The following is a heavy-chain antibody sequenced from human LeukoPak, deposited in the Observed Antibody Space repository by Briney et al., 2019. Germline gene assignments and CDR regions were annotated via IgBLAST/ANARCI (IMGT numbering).Heavy chain of an antibody. CDR1: GYSFTSYW. J-gene: IGHJ4*02. Sequence: GESLKISCQGSGYSFTSYWIAWVRQMPGKGLEWMGIIYPGDSDTRYSPSFQGQVTISADKSIKTAYLQWSSLKASDTAMYYCASSTAVTTHYFDFWGQGTLVTVSS. D-gene: IGHD4-17*01. V-gene: IGHV5-51*01. CDR3: ASSTAVTTHYFDF. CDR2: IYPGDSDT.